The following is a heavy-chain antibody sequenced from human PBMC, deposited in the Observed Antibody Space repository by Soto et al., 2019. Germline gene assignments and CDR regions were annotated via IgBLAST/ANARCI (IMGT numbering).Heavy chain of an antibody. CDR3: ARRFDVSIAAHNYYYGMDV. Sequence: SQTLSLTCAISGDSVSTNSAAWNWISQSPSRGLEWLGRTYYRSKWYNDYAVSVKSRITINPDTSKNQFSLQLNSVTPEDTAVYYCARRFDVSIAAHNYYYGMDVWGQGTTVTVSS. V-gene: IGHV6-1*01. CDR1: GDSVSTNSAA. J-gene: IGHJ6*02. D-gene: IGHD6-6*01. CDR2: TYYRSKWYN.